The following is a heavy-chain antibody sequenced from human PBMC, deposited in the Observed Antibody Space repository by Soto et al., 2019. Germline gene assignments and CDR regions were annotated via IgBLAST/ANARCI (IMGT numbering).Heavy chain of an antibody. J-gene: IGHJ4*02. Sequence: EVQLVDSGGGLVKPGGSLRLSCAASGFIFNTYTMNWVRQAPGKGLEWVSSISSSSNYIYYADSVKGRFTISRDNAKNSLYLQMNSLRAEDTAGYYWARGYGELDYWGQGTLVTVSS. V-gene: IGHV3-21*01. CDR1: GFIFNTYT. CDR3: ARGYGELDY. D-gene: IGHD3-10*01. CDR2: ISSSSNYI.